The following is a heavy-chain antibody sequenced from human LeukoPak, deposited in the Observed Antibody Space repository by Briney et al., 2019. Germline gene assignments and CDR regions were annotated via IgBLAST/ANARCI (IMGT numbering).Heavy chain of an antibody. V-gene: IGHV3-74*01. D-gene: IGHD6-19*01. CDR1: GFTFSSYW. J-gene: IGHJ4*02. CDR3: ERVVAGNFDY. CDR2: INSDGSST. Sequence: PGGSLRLSCAASGFTFSSYWMHWVRQGPGKGLVWVSRINSDGSSTNYADSVKGRFTISRGNAKNTLYLQMNSLRAEDTAMYYCERVVAGNFDYWGQGTLVTVSS.